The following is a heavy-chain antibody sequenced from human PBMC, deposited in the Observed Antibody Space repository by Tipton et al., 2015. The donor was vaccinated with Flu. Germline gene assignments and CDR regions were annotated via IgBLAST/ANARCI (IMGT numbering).Heavy chain of an antibody. CDR2: VTWDGAAT. D-gene: IGHD4-17*01. J-gene: IGHJ6*03. CDR1: GFTFDDYA. Sequence: GSLRLSCAASGFTFDDYAMHWVRQTPGKGLEWVSLVTWDGAATYYTDSVKGRFTISRDNTRNSLYLHMRSLRPEDTALYYCAKAKYGDNSPGMKNYYYYMDVWGKGTTVTVSS. V-gene: IGHV3-43D*04. CDR3: AKAKYGDNSPGMKNYYYYMDV.